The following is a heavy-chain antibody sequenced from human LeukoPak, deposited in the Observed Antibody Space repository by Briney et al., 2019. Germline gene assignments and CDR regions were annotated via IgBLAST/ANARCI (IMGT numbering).Heavy chain of an antibody. D-gene: IGHD5-24*01. CDR2: IYYSGST. CDR3: ASPKMATITEEVDY. V-gene: IGHV4-39*01. J-gene: IGHJ4*02. CDR1: GGSISSSSYY. Sequence: PSETLSLTCIVSGGSISSSSYYWGWIRQPPGKGLEWIGSIYYSGSTYYNPSLKSRVTISVDTSKNQFSLKLSSVTAADTAVYYCASPKMATITEEVDYWGQGTLVTVSS.